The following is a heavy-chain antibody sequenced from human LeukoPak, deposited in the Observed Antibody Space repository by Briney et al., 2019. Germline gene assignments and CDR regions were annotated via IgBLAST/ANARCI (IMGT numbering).Heavy chain of an antibody. Sequence: GGSLRLSCAASGFTVSSNYMSWVRQAPGKGLEWVSVIYSGGSTYYADSVKGRFTISRDNSKNTLYLQMNSLRAEDTAVYYCAREAIVGATTEYYFDYWGQGTLATVSS. D-gene: IGHD1-26*01. CDR2: IYSGGST. J-gene: IGHJ4*02. CDR3: AREAIVGATTEYYFDY. CDR1: GFTVSSNY. V-gene: IGHV3-53*01.